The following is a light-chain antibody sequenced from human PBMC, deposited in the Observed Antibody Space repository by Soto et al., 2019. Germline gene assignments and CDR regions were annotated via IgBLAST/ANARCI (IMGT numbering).Light chain of an antibody. V-gene: IGLV1-40*01. CDR2: GNT. CDR1: SSNIGAGYD. Sequence: QSVLTQPPSVSGAPGQRVTISCTGSSSNIGAGYDVHWYQQLPGRATKLLIYGNTNRPSGVPDRFSGSKSGTSASLAITGLQAEDEADYYCLSFDSSLSVVFGGGTKRTVL. CDR3: LSFDSSLSVV. J-gene: IGLJ2*01.